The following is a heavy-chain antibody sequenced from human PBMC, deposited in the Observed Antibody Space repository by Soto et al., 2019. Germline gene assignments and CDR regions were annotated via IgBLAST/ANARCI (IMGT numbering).Heavy chain of an antibody. CDR3: ARKRTVGATAVFDH. Sequence: QVQLVESGGGVGQPGRSLRLSCAASGFTFSSYAMHWVRQAPGKGLEWVAVISYDGSNKYYADSVKGRFTISRDNSKNTLELQMNSLRVEDTAVYYCARKRTVGATAVFDHWGQGTLVTVSS. D-gene: IGHD1-26*01. CDR2: ISYDGSNK. J-gene: IGHJ4*02. CDR1: GFTFSSYA. V-gene: IGHV3-30-3*01.